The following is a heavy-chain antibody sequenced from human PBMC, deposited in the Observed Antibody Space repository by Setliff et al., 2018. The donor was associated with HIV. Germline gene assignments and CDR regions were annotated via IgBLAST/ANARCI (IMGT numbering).Heavy chain of an antibody. CDR3: ATLDPSGGNFLAY. J-gene: IGHJ4*02. D-gene: IGHD2-21*02. CDR2: IHASGKT. V-gene: IGHV4-4*09. Sequence: SETLSLTCTVSGVSITSYFWSWIRQPPGKGLEWIGYIHASGKTNYNPSLKSRVTISLDTSKMQFSLHLTSVTAADTAVYYCATLDPSGGNFLAYWGQGTLVTVSS. CDR1: GVSITSYF.